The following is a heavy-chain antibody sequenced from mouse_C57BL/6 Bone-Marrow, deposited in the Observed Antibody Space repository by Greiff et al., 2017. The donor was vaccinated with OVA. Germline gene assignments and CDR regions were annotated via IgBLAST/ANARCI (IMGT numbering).Heavy chain of an antibody. CDR2: ISDGGSYT. CDR1: GFTFSSYA. Sequence: DVMLVESGGGLVKPGGSLKLSCAASGFTFSSYAMSWVRQTPEKRLEWVATISDGGSYTYYPDNVKGRFTISRDNAKNNLYLQMSHLKSEDTAMYYCARERNWGRAWFAYWGQGTLVTVSA. D-gene: IGHD4-1*01. J-gene: IGHJ3*01. CDR3: ARERNWGRAWFAY. V-gene: IGHV5-4*01.